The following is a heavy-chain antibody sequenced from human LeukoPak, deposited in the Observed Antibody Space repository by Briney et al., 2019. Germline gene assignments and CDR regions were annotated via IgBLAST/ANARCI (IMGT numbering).Heavy chain of an antibody. CDR2: INTDGSDT. D-gene: IGHD3/OR15-3a*01. Sequence: GGSLRLFCAASGFAFKHYWKHWARRAPGKGLVCVSRINTDGSDTTYADSVRGRFTITRDNAKDTLYLQMNSLRAEDRAVYFCVRGLSVFPGIDYWGQGTLVTVSS. CDR1: GFAFKHYW. CDR3: VRGLSVFPGIDY. V-gene: IGHV3-74*01. J-gene: IGHJ4*02.